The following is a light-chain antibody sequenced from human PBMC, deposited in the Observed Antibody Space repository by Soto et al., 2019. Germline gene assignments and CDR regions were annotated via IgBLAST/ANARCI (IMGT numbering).Light chain of an antibody. CDR2: SNN. CDR1: SSNIGSNT. CDR3: AAWDDSLNGPYV. Sequence: QSALTQPPSASGSPAQRVTISCSGRSSNIGSNTVNWYQQLPGTAPKLLIYSNNQRPSGVPDRFSGSKSGTSASLAISGLQSEDEADYYCAAWDDSLNGPYVFGTGTKVTVL. V-gene: IGLV1-44*01. J-gene: IGLJ1*01.